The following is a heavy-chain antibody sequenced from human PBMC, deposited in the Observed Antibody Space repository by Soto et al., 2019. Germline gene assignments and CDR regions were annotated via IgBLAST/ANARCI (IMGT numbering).Heavy chain of an antibody. V-gene: IGHV4-59*01. CDR2: IPSSGST. CDR1: EGCSSRSN. Sequence: TETVSLGCTVDEGCSSRSNCSWIRQPLGNGVEWIGYIPSSGSTNSNPSLKSRVTISVDTSKPHFSLKLTSVIAADTAVYYCARAFGYYFDSSGYYARHDAFDIWGQGTMVT. D-gene: IGHD3-22*01. CDR3: ARAFGYYFDSSGYYARHDAFDI. J-gene: IGHJ3*02.